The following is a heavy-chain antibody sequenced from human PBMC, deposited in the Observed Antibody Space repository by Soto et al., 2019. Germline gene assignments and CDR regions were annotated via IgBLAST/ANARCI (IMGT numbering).Heavy chain of an antibody. V-gene: IGHV4-30-4*01. CDR2: IYYSGST. D-gene: IGHD2-21*02. CDR3: ARERWGYGGTDCYPLDV. Sequence: SETLSLTCTVSGCSISSGDYYWSWILQPPGKGLEWIGYIYYSGSTYYNPSLKSRVTISVDTSKNQFSLKLSSVTAADTAVYYCARERWGYGGTDCYPLDVRAQGTTVTVAS. J-gene: IGHJ6*02. CDR1: GCSISSGDYY.